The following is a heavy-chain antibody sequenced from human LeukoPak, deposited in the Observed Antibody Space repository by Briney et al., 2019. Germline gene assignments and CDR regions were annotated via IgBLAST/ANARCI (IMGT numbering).Heavy chain of an antibody. J-gene: IGHJ5*02. CDR3: ARSLWFGVGGWFDP. D-gene: IGHD3-10*01. CDR1: GGSISSYY. Sequence: PSETLSLTCTVSGGSISSYYWSWIRQPAGKGLEWIGRIYTRGSTNYNPSLRSRVTISVDTSKNQFSLKLSSVTAADTAMYYCARSLWFGVGGWFDPWGQGTLVTVSS. V-gene: IGHV4-4*07. CDR2: IYTRGST.